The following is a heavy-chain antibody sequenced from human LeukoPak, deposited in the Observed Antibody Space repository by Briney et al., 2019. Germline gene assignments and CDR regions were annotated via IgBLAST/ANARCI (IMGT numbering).Heavy chain of an antibody. CDR1: GGSISSSSYH. Sequence: SETLSLTCSVSGGSISSSSYHWGWIRQPPGKGLEWIGSVYCGSTYYNPSLKSRVTMSVDTSKNQFSLKLSSVTAADTAVYYCARRRDVVVPAATYYFDYWGQGTLVTVSS. V-gene: IGHV4-39*01. J-gene: IGHJ4*02. CDR2: VYCGST. D-gene: IGHD2-2*01. CDR3: ARRRDVVVPAATYYFDY.